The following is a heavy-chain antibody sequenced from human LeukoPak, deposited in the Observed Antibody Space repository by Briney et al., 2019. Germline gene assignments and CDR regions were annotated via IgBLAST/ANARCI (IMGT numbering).Heavy chain of an antibody. CDR1: GYSFTSYW. J-gene: IGHJ3*02. V-gene: IGHV5-51*01. CDR3: ARANIDIVVVPAAINAFDI. Sequence: GESLKISCKGSGYSFTSYWIGWVRQMPGKGLEWMGIIYPGDSDTRYSPSFQGQVTISADKSISTAYLQWSSLKASDTAMYYCARANIDIVVVPAAINAFDIWGQGTMVTVSS. D-gene: IGHD2-2*01. CDR2: IYPGDSDT.